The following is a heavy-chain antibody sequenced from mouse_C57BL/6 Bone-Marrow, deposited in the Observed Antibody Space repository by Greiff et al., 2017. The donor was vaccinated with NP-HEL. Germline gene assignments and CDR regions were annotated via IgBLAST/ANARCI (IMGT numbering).Heavy chain of an antibody. CDR3: ARHPITTVVARYWYFDV. CDR2: FYPGRGSI. Sequence: QVQLQQSGAELVKPGASVKLSCKASGYTFTEYTIHWVKQRSGQGLEWIGWFYPGRGSIKYNEKFKDKATLTADKSSSTVYMELSRLTSEDSAVYFCARHPITTVVARYWYFDVWGTGTTVTVSS. D-gene: IGHD1-1*01. J-gene: IGHJ1*03. V-gene: IGHV1-62-2*01. CDR1: GYTFTEYT.